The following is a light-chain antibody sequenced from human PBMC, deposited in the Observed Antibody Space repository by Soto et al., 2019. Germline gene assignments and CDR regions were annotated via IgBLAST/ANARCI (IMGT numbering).Light chain of an antibody. CDR2: GAS. Sequence: EIVMTQSPATLSVSPGARATTSGRASQSVSSNLAWYQQKPGGAPRLLIYGASTRATGMPARLSGSGCGTEFTLTISSLQSEDFAVYYCQKYNNWLLTFGGGTKVEIK. V-gene: IGKV3-15*01. CDR1: QSVSSN. J-gene: IGKJ4*01. CDR3: QKYNNWLLT.